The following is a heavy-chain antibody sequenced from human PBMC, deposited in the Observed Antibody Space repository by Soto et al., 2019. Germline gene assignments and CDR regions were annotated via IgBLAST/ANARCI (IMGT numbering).Heavy chain of an antibody. Sequence: LXLXCAASGFPFSSXSMNWVSQAPGKGLECVSSISSSSSYIYYAYSVKGRFTISRDNAKNSLYLQMKSLRAEDTAVYYCSRDSNCSGGSCYSAEYGMDVWGQGTTGTVSS. D-gene: IGHD2-15*01. CDR1: GFPFSSXS. CDR3: SRDSNCSGGSCYSAEYGMDV. J-gene: IGHJ6*02. CDR2: ISSSSSYI. V-gene: IGHV3-21*01.